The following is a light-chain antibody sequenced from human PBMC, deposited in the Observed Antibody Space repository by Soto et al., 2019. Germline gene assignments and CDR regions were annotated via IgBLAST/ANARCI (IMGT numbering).Light chain of an antibody. V-gene: IGLV2-14*01. CDR2: EVS. J-gene: IGLJ2*01. CDR3: SSYATSTTVL. Sequence: QSVLTQPASVSGSPGQSITISCTGTSSDVGGYNHVSWYQQHPGKGPKLLIYEVSHRPSGISDRFSASKSGNTASLTISGLQAEDEADYYCSSYATSTTVLFGGGTKLTVL. CDR1: SSDVGGYNH.